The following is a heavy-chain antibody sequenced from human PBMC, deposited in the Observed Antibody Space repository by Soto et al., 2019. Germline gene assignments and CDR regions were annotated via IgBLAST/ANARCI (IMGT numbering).Heavy chain of an antibody. Sequence: PSETLSLTCAVYGGSFSGYYWSWIRQPPGKGLEWIGEINHSGSTNYNPSLKSRITISVDTSKNQFSQKLSSVTAADTAVYYCARGSGYYPNWFDPWGQGTLVTVSS. J-gene: IGHJ5*02. D-gene: IGHD3-3*01. CDR2: INHSGST. CDR1: GGSFSGYY. CDR3: ARGSGYYPNWFDP. V-gene: IGHV4-34*01.